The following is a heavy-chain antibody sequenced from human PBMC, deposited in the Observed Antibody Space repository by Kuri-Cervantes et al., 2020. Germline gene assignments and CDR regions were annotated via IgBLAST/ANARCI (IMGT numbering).Heavy chain of an antibody. Sequence: LRLSCTVSGGSISSGDYYWSWIRQPPGKGLEYIGYIYNTGSTYYNPSLKSRVTISVDTSKNQFSLNLSSVTAADTAVYFCASHWYYYDSSGQPSPSYFDYWGQGTLVTVSS. CDR3: ASHWYYYDSSGQPSPSYFDY. J-gene: IGHJ4*02. CDR1: GGSISSGDYY. CDR2: IYNTGST. V-gene: IGHV4-30-4*08. D-gene: IGHD3-22*01.